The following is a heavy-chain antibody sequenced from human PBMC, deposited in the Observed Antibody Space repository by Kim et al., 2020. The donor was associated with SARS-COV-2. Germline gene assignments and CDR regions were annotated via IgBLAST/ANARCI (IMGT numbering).Heavy chain of an antibody. CDR1: GGTLRTYA. Sequence: SVKVSCKASGGTLRTYAITWVRQAPGQGLEWLGEIIPMFGTTNSAQNFQGRVRFTADESTSTTYMELTSLTSADTAVYYCARDPLSAAPSRFFDFWGQGTLVTVSS. CDR3: ARDPLSAAPSRFFDF. CDR2: IIPMFGTT. D-gene: IGHD6-6*01. J-gene: IGHJ4*02. V-gene: IGHV1-69*13.